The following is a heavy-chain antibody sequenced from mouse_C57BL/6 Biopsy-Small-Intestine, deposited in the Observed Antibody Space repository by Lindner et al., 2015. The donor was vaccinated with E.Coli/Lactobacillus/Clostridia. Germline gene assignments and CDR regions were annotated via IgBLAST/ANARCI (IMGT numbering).Heavy chain of an antibody. J-gene: IGHJ3*01. CDR3: RSTTSVGDWFAY. Sequence: VQLQESGAELVKPGASVKMSCKASGYTFTDYYMHWVKQKPGKGLEWIGEIYPRSGNTYYNEKFKGKATLTADKSSSTAYMELRSLTSEDSAVYFCARSTTSVGDWFAYWGQGTLVTVSA. D-gene: IGHD6-1*01. CDR1: YTFTDYYM. V-gene: IGHV1-83*01. CDR2: YPRSGNTY.